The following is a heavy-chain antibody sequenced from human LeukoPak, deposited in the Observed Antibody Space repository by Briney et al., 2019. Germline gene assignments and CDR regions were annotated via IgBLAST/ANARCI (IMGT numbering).Heavy chain of an antibody. Sequence: GGSLRLSCAASGFTFSSYAMSWIRQAPGKGLEWVSALSTSGGTTYYADSVKGRFTISRDNSKNTLYLQMNSLRAEDTAVYYCAKDLAPGALDLWGQGTMVTVS. D-gene: IGHD3-10*01. CDR2: LSTSGGTT. CDR3: AKDLAPGALDL. J-gene: IGHJ3*01. V-gene: IGHV3-23*01. CDR1: GFTFSSYA.